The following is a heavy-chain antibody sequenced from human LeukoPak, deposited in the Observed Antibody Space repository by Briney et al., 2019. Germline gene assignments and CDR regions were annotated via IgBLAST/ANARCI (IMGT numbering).Heavy chain of an antibody. CDR2: ISSSSSFM. CDR1: GFNLSPYR. Sequence: GGSLRLSCAASGFNLSPYRMYWVRQAPGKGLEWVASISSSSSFMYYADSVKGRFTISRDNAKNSLYLQTNSLRAEDTAVYYCARAFSGRRMNGMDVWGQGTTVTVSS. CDR3: ARAFSGRRMNGMDV. J-gene: IGHJ6*02. V-gene: IGHV3-21*01. D-gene: IGHD6-25*01.